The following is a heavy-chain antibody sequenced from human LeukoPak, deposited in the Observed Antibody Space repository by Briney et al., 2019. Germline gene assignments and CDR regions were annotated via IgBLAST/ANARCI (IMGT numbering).Heavy chain of an antibody. Sequence: GGPLRLSCAASRFAFSNYAMTWIRQAPEKGLEGVSSISADGGNIKYVDSAKGRFTISRDNSKGTLYLQMDSLRVEDTAVYYCGKDPNGDYIGAFDFWGQGTMVTVSS. V-gene: IGHV3-23*01. D-gene: IGHD4-17*01. CDR3: GKDPNGDYIGAFDF. CDR1: RFAFSNYA. CDR2: ISADGGNI. J-gene: IGHJ3*01.